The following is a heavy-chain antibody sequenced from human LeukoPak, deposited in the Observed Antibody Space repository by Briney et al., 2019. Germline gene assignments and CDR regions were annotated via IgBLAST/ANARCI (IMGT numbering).Heavy chain of an antibody. CDR1: GYTSTVYS. CDR3: ARDASTINFDY. CDR2: ITTSTGNP. J-gene: IGHJ4*02. V-gene: IGHV7-4-1*02. D-gene: IGHD5/OR15-5a*01. Sequence: ASVTVSFTASGYTSTVYSINWLRQAPGQGLEWMGWITTSTGNPTYAXGFTGRFVFSLDTSVSTTYLHIISLKAEDTAVYYCARDASTINFDYWGQGTLVTVSS.